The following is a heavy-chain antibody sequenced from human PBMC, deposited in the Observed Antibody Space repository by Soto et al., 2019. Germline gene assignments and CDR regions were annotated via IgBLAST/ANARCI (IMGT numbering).Heavy chain of an antibody. D-gene: IGHD6-13*01. V-gene: IGHV1-18*01. CDR3: AGDHFSSPDQYYYSYYMDV. J-gene: IGHJ6*03. CDR2: ISAYNGNT. Sequence: QVQLVQSGAEVKKPGASVKVSCKASGYTFTSYGISWVRQAPGQGLEWMGWISAYNGNTNYAQKLQGRVTMTTDTSTSTAYMELRSLRSDDTAVYYCAGDHFSSPDQYYYSYYMDVWGKGTTVTVSS. CDR1: GYTFTSYG.